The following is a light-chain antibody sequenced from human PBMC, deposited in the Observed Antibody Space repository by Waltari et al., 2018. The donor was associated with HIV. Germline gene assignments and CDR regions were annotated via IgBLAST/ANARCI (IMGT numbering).Light chain of an antibody. CDR1: PSSVGASAF. V-gene: IGLV2-8*01. Sequence: QSALTQLPYASGSPALLVPISPTGKPSSVGASAFSLWYQQPPGKAPKLMIYEVFKRPSGVPDRFSGSKSGNTASLTVSGLQAEDEADYYCTSYAGRNTFVFGGGTKLTVL. CDR3: TSYAGRNTFV. CDR2: EVF. J-gene: IGLJ2*01.